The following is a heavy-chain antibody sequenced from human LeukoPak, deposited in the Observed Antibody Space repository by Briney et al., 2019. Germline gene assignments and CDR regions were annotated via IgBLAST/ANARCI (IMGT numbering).Heavy chain of an antibody. J-gene: IGHJ4*02. V-gene: IGHV3-74*01. CDR3: ARDLPDYGDYVD. Sequence: GGSLRLSCAASGFTFSSYWMHWVRQAPGKGLVWVSHINSDGSSTSYADSVKGRFTISRDNAKNTLYLQMNSLRAEDTAVYYCARDLPDYGDYVDWGQGTLVTVSS. CDR2: INSDGSST. CDR1: GFTFSSYW. D-gene: IGHD4-17*01.